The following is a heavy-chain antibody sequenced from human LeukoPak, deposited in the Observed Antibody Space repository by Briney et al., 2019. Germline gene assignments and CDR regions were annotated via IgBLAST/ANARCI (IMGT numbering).Heavy chain of an antibody. D-gene: IGHD3-16*01. CDR1: GFGFTFSSYG. CDR2: ISNNGSDT. CDR3: ANSGDYVWGTYIVGYYFDY. J-gene: IGHJ4*02. Sequence: GRSLRLSCAASGFGFTFSSYGMHWVRQAPGKGLEWVAVISNNGSDTYYADSVKGRFTVSRDNSKNTLYLQMNSLRAEDTAVYYCANSGDYVWGTYIVGYYFDYWGQGTLVTVSS. V-gene: IGHV3-30*18.